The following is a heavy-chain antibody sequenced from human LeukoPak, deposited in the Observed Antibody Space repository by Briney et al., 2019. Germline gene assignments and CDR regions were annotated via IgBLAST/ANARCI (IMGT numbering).Heavy chain of an antibody. D-gene: IGHD2-2*01. V-gene: IGHV3-23*01. Sequence: PGGSLRPSCAASGFTFSSYAMSWVRQAPGKGLEWVSAISGSGGSTYYADSVKGRFTISRDNSKDTLYLQMNSLRAEDTAVYYCAREVEVPAAILSSYYYYYMDVWGKGTTVTVSS. J-gene: IGHJ6*03. CDR3: AREVEVPAAILSSYYYYYMDV. CDR2: ISGSGGST. CDR1: GFTFSSYA.